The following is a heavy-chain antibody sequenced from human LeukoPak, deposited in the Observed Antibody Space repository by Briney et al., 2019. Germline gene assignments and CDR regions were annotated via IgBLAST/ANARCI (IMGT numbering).Heavy chain of an antibody. CDR2: ISYDGSNK. D-gene: IGHD3-22*01. J-gene: IGHJ4*02. CDR1: GFIFSSYA. CDR3: AKDYYYYDSSAYYPAF. Sequence: GGSLRLSCAASGFIFSSYAMHWVRQAPGKGLEWVAVISYDGSNKYYADSVKGRFTISRDNSKNTLYLQMNSLRAEDTAVFYCAKDYYYYDSSAYYPAFWGQGTLVTVSS. V-gene: IGHV3-30-3*01.